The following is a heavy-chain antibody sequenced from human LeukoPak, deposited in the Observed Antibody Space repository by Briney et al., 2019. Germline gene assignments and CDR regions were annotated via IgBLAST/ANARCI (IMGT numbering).Heavy chain of an antibody. Sequence: GGSLRLSCAASGLTFSSYGMHWVRQAPGKGLEWVAFIRYDGSNKYYADSVKGRFTISRDNSKNTLYLQMNSLRAEDTAVYYCAKPLTEYQLLHDAFDIWGQGTMVTVSS. CDR2: IRYDGSNK. V-gene: IGHV3-30*02. CDR1: GLTFSSYG. D-gene: IGHD2-2*01. J-gene: IGHJ3*02. CDR3: AKPLTEYQLLHDAFDI.